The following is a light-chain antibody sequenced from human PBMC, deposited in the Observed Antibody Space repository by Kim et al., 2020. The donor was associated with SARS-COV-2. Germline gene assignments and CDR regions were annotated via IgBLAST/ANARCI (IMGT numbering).Light chain of an antibody. V-gene: IGLV2-23*03. CDR1: RTDPGSYNF. CDR2: EGT. Sequence: LTQPASVSGSPGQSITLSCTGTRTDPGSYNFVSWYQQHPGKAPKLIIFEGTKRPSGVSHRFSGSTSGNTASLTISGLQGEDESDYYCCSYAAGTTVVFGGGTQLTVL. CDR3: CSYAAGTTVV. J-gene: IGLJ2*01.